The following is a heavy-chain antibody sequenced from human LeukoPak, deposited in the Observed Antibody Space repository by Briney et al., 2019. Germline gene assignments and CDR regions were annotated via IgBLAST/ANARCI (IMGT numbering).Heavy chain of an antibody. CDR2: IIPIFGTA. V-gene: IGHV1-69*13. Sequence: GASVKVYCKASGGTFSSYAISWVRQAPGQGLEWMGGIIPIFGTANYAQKFQGRVTITADESTSTAYMELSSLRSEDTAVYYCAREIAVAGPDRYYYYGMDVWGQGTTVTVSS. CDR3: AREIAVAGPDRYYYYGMDV. CDR1: GGTFSSYA. J-gene: IGHJ6*02. D-gene: IGHD6-19*01.